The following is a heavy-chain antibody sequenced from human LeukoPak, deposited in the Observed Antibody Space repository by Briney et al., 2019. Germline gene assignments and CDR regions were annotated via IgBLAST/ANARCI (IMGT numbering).Heavy chain of an antibody. J-gene: IGHJ6*03. Sequence: SETLSLTCAVYGGSFSGYYWSWIRQPPGKGLEWIGEINHSGSTNYNPSLKSRVTISVDTSKNQFSLKLSSVTAADTAVYYCARMGRLVSWARYYYMDVWGKGTTVTISS. D-gene: IGHD1-26*01. CDR1: GGSFSGYY. V-gene: IGHV4-34*01. CDR2: INHSGST. CDR3: ARMGRLVSWARYYYMDV.